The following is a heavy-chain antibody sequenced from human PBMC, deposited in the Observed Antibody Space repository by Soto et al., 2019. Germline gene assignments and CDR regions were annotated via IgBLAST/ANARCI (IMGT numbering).Heavy chain of an antibody. J-gene: IGHJ6*02. Sequence: SVKVSCKASGGTFSIYAISWVRQAPGQGLEWMGGIIPIFGTANYAQKFQGRVTITADESTSTAYMELSSLRSEDTAVYYCARDLEYSTHNLYGMDVWGQGTTVTVSS. CDR3: ARDLEYSTHNLYGMDV. D-gene: IGHD6-6*01. V-gene: IGHV1-69*13. CDR2: IIPIFGTA. CDR1: GGTFSIYA.